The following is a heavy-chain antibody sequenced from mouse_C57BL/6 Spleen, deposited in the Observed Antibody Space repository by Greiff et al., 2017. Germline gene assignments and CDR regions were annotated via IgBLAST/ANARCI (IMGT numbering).Heavy chain of an antibody. D-gene: IGHD1-1*01. CDR1: GYSITSGYY. CDR2: ISYDGSN. V-gene: IGHV3-6*01. J-gene: IGHJ1*03. CDR3: ARAPYYYGSSYDWYFDV. Sequence: EVKLEESGPGLVKPSQSLSLTCSVTGYSITSGYYWNWIRQFPGNKLEWMGYISYDGSNNYNPSLKNRISITRDTSKNQFFLKLNSVTTEDTATYYCARAPYYYGSSYDWYFDVWGTGTTVTVSS.